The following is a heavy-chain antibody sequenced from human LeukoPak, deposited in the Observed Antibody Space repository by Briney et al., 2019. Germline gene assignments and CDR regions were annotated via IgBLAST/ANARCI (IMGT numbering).Heavy chain of an antibody. Sequence: ASVEVSCKASGYTFTTYGISWVRQAPGQGLEWMGWISAYNGNTNYAQKFQGRVTMTTDTSTSTAYMELRSLRSDDTAVYYCAREGKVGATNPWFDPWGQGTLVTVSS. D-gene: IGHD1-26*01. CDR2: ISAYNGNT. V-gene: IGHV1-18*01. CDR3: AREGKVGATNPWFDP. CDR1: GYTFTTYG. J-gene: IGHJ5*02.